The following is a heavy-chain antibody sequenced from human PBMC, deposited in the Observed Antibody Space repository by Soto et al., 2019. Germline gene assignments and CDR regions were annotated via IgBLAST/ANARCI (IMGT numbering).Heavy chain of an antibody. D-gene: IGHD2-2*02. J-gene: IGHJ6*02. CDR2: IGTAGDT. Sequence: PGGSLRLSCAASGFTFSSYDMHWARQATGKGLEWVSAIGTAGDTYYPGSVKGRFTISRENAKNSLYLQMNSLRAGDTAVYYCARGAYTRGYYYYGMDVWGQGTTVTVSS. V-gene: IGHV3-13*01. CDR1: GFTFSSYD. CDR3: ARGAYTRGYYYYGMDV.